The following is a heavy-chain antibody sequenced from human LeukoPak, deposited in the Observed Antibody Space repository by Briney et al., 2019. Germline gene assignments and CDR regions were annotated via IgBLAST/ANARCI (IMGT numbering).Heavy chain of an antibody. Sequence: GASLQISCKGSGYIFTSYWISGGRQLPGKGLEWMGRIDPSDSYTNYSPSFQGHVTISADKSISTAYLQWSSLKASDTAMYYCARLGGDMFHAWTPPGFDYWGQGTLVTVSS. CDR3: ARLGGDMFHAWTPPGFDY. V-gene: IGHV5-10-1*01. CDR2: IDPSDSYT. D-gene: IGHD3-10*01. CDR1: GYIFTSYW. J-gene: IGHJ4*02.